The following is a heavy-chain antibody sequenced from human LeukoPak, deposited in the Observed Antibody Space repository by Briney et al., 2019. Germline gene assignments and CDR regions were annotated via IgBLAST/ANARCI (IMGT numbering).Heavy chain of an antibody. Sequence: SVKVSCKASGGTFSSYAISWVRHAPGQGLEWMGGIIPIFGTANYAQKFQGRVTITTDESTSTAYMELSSLRSEDTAVYYCASGGLRYDYSLPNWFDPWGQGTLVTVSS. CDR3: ASGGLRYDYSLPNWFDP. V-gene: IGHV1-69*05. CDR2: IIPIFGTA. D-gene: IGHD4-11*01. J-gene: IGHJ5*02. CDR1: GGTFSSYA.